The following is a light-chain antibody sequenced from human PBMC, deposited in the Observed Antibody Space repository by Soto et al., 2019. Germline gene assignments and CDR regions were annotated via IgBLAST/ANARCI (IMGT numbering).Light chain of an antibody. CDR3: AAWDDSLTGQV. CDR2: RNN. V-gene: IGLV1-47*01. J-gene: IGLJ7*01. Sequence: QSVLTQPPSASGTPGQRVTISCSGSSSNIGSNYVYWYQQFPGTAPKLLIYRNNERPSGVPDRFSGSKSGTSASLAISGLRSEDEADYYCAAWDDSLTGQVFGGGTQLTVL. CDR1: SSNIGSNY.